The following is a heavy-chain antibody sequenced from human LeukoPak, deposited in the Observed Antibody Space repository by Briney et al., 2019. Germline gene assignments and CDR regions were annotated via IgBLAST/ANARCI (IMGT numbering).Heavy chain of an antibody. CDR1: GGSISSYY. CDR2: IYYSGST. J-gene: IGHJ4*02. Sequence: SETLSITCTVSGGSISSYYWSWIRQPPRKALERIGSIYYSGSTNYNPSLKSRVTISVDTSKNQFSLKLSSVTAADTAVYYCARHRSPNYYDSSYYFDYWGQGTLVTVSS. CDR3: ARHRSPNYYDSSYYFDY. V-gene: IGHV4-59*08. D-gene: IGHD3-22*01.